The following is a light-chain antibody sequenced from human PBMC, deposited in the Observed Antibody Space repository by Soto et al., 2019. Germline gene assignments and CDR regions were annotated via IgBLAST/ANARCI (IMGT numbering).Light chain of an antibody. V-gene: IGKV1-5*01. CDR3: QQYNIYSWT. CDR2: DGS. J-gene: IGKJ1*01. CDR1: QSIRTW. Sequence: DVQMTHSPSTLAASVGDRVTITCRASQSIRTWVAWYQQKPGQAPNLLIYDGSTLESGVPSRFSGSGSGTEFTLTINSLQPEDFATYYCQQYNIYSWTLGQGTKVDIK.